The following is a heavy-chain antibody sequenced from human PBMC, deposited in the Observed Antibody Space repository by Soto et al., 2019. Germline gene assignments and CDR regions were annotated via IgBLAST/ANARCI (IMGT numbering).Heavy chain of an antibody. CDR2: INHSGST. Sequence: PSETLSLTCAVYGGSFSGYYWSWIRQPPGKGLEWIGEINHSGSTNYNPSLKSRVTISVDTSKNQFSLKLSSVTAAETAVYYCARGDSKTYYDFWSVYWYWGQGTLVTVSS. V-gene: IGHV4-34*01. CDR3: ARGDSKTYYDFWSVYWY. D-gene: IGHD3-3*01. J-gene: IGHJ4*02. CDR1: GGSFSGYY.